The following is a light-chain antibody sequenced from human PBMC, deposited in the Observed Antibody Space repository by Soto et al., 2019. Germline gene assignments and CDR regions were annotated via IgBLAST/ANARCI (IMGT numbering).Light chain of an antibody. V-gene: IGLV1-51*01. Sequence: QSVLTQPPSVSAAPGQRVTISCSGSASNIGNNSVSWYQQLPGAAPKLLIYDDNNRPSRIPDRFSGSKSGTSATLGITGLQTGDEADYYCGPWDTSLPACVFGPGTKVTVL. CDR3: GPWDTSLPACV. J-gene: IGLJ1*01. CDR2: DDN. CDR1: ASNIGNNS.